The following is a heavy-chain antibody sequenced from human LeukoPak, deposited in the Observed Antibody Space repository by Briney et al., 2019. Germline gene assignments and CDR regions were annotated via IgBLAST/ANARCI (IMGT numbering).Heavy chain of an antibody. CDR1: GGSFSGYY. D-gene: IGHD3-3*01. V-gene: IGHV4-34*01. J-gene: IGHJ4*02. Sequence: KTSETLSLTCAVYGGSFSGYYWSWIRQPPGKGLEWIGEINHSGSTNYNPSLKSRVTISVDTSKNQFSLKLSSVTAADTAVYYCARGRRFARYDFCSGYYYENFDYWGQGTLVTVSS. CDR3: ARGRRFARYDFCSGYYYENFDY. CDR2: INHSGST.